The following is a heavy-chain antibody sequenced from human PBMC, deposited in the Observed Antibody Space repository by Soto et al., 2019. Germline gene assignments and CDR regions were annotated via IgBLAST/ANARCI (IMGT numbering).Heavy chain of an antibody. V-gene: IGHV1-2*04. CDR2: INPNSGGT. CDR3: ARAVVVVNYYMDV. J-gene: IGHJ6*03. CDR1: GYTFTGYY. D-gene: IGHD2-15*01. Sequence: GASVKVSCKASGYTFTGYYMHWVRQAPGQGLEWMGWINPNSGGTNYAQKFQGWVTMTRDTSISTAYMELSRLRAEDTAVYYCARAVVVVNYYMDVWGKGTTVTVSS.